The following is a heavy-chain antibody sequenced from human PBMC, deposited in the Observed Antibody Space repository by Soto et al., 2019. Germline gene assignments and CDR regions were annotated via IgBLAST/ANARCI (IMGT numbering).Heavy chain of an antibody. CDR1: GFTFSDYY. V-gene: IGHV3-11*06. CDR2: ISSSSSYT. Sequence: GGSLRLSCAASGFTFSDYYMSWIRQAPGKGLEWVSYISSSSSYTNYADSVKGRFTISRDNAKNSLYLQMNSLRAEDTAVYYCATVGVRPRRGPTYYFDYWGQGTLVTVSS. D-gene: IGHD3-10*01. J-gene: IGHJ4*02. CDR3: ATVGVRPRRGPTYYFDY.